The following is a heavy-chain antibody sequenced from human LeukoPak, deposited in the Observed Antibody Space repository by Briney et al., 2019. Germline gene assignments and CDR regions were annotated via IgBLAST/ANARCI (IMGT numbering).Heavy chain of an antibody. D-gene: IGHD3-22*01. J-gene: IGHJ4*02. Sequence: GGSLRLSCAASGFTFSSYSMNWVRQAPGKGLEWVSSISSSRSYIYYADSVKGRFTISRDNAKNSLYLQMNSLRAEDTAVYYCAREEYTYYYDSSGYQPTYDYWGQGTLVTVSS. V-gene: IGHV3-21*01. CDR3: AREEYTYYYDSSGYQPTYDY. CDR2: ISSSRSYI. CDR1: GFTFSSYS.